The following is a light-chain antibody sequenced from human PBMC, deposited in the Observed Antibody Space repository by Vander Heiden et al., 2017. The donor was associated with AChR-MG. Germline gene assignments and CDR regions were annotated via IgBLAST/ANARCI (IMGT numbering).Light chain of an antibody. V-gene: IGKV2-28*01. CDR3: MQALETSPS. CDR1: QSLLNSIGNNY. Sequence: DIGVTQYPLCLPVTPGEPASLSCRSSQSLLNSIGNNYLDWYLQKPGQSPKLLIYLGSNRASGVPDRFSGSGSGTDFTLKISRVEAEDVGVYFCMQALETSPSFGQGTKLEIK. CDR2: LGS. J-gene: IGKJ2*01.